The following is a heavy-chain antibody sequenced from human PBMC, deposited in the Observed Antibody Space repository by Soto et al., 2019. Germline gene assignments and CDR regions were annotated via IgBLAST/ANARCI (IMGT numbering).Heavy chain of an antibody. D-gene: IGHD2-2*01. V-gene: IGHV3-74*03. CDR2: INRDGSTT. CDR1: GFTFSSCW. CDR3: ARDTVVVPAAVYYYYGMDV. Sequence: PGGSLRPSCAASGFTFSSCWMNWVRQAPGEGLVWVARINRDGSTTTYADSVKGRFTISRDNAKNTLYLQMNSLRAEDTALYYCARDTVVVPAAVYYYYGMDVWGQGTTVTVSS. J-gene: IGHJ6*02.